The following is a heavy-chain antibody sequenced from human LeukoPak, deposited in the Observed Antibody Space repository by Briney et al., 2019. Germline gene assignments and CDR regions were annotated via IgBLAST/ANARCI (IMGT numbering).Heavy chain of an antibody. Sequence: GGSLRLSCAASEFTFSNYWMSWVRQAPGKGLEWVSSISGTSNYIDYADSVKGRFTISRDNTKNSLYLQMNSLRAEDTAVYYCARDGFCSGGSCYGYWGQGTLVTVSS. CDR2: ISGTSNYI. V-gene: IGHV3-21*01. D-gene: IGHD2-15*01. J-gene: IGHJ4*02. CDR3: ARDGFCSGGSCYGY. CDR1: EFTFSNYW.